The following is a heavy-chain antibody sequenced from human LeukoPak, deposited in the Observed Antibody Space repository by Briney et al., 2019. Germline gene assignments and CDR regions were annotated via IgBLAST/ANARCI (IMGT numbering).Heavy chain of an antibody. D-gene: IGHD1-7*01. CDR1: GFTFSSYW. V-gene: IGHV3-7*01. CDR2: IKQDGSEK. J-gene: IGHJ4*02. Sequence: GGSLRLSCAASGFTFSSYWMSWVRQAPGKGLEWVANIKQDGSEKYYVDSLKGRFTISRDNAKNSLYLQMSSLRAEDTAMYYCARDQRDNWNYDFYFDYWGQGTLVTVSS. CDR3: ARDQRDNWNYDFYFDY.